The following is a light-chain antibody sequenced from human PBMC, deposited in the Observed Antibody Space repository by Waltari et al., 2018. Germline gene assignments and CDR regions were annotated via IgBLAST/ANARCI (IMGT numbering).Light chain of an antibody. Sequence: QSVLTQPPSVSGAPGQRVTIPCTGSSSTIGAGYDVHWYQQLPGTAPKLLIYGNSNRPSGVPDRFSGSKSGTSASLAITGLQAEDEADYYCQSYDSSLSAVVFGGGTKLTVL. J-gene: IGLJ2*01. CDR2: GNS. V-gene: IGLV1-40*01. CDR1: SSTIGAGYD. CDR3: QSYDSSLSAVV.